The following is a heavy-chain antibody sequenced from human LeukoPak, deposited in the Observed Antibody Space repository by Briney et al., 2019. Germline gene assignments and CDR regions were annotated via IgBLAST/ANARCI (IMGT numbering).Heavy chain of an antibody. J-gene: IGHJ4*02. V-gene: IGHV3-33*01. CDR3: TRYNNDHFDY. D-gene: IGHD1-14*01. Sequence: GGSLRLSCAGSGFTFGGYGMHWFRQTPGKGLEWVAVIAYDGSRAFYADSVKGRFTISRDNSKNSMSVQMDDLRAEDTAVYYCTRYNNDHFDYWGQGTLVTVSS. CDR1: GFTFGGYG. CDR2: IAYDGSRA.